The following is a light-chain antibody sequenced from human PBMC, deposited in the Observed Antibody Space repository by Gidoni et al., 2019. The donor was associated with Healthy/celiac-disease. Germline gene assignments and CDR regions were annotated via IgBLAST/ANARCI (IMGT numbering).Light chain of an antibody. CDR3: NSRDSSGIHVV. J-gene: IGLJ2*01. CDR1: SLRSYY. Sequence: SSEPAHYPAVSVALGQTVSITCQGDSLRSYYASWYQQKPGQAPVLVIYGNNNRPAGIPHRFPGSSSGTTASLTITGAPAEEDADYYCNSRDSSGIHVVFGGGTKLTVL. V-gene: IGLV3-19*01. CDR2: GNN.